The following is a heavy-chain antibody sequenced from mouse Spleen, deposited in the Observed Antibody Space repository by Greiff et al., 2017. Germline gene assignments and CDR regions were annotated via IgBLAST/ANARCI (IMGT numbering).Heavy chain of an antibody. J-gene: IGHJ2*01. D-gene: IGHD4-1*01. V-gene: IGHV1-26*01. CDR1: GYTFTDYY. Sequence: VQLKQSGPELVKPGASVKISCKASGYTFTDYYMNWVKQSHGKSLEWIGDINPNNGGTSYNQKFKGKATLTVDKSSSTAYMELRSLTSEDSAVYYCARKRVGRGNYFDYWGQGTTLTVSS. CDR3: ARKRVGRGNYFDY. CDR2: INPNNGGT.